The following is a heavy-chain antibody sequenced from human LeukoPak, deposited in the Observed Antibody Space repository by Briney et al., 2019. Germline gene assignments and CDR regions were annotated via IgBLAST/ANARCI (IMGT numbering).Heavy chain of an antibody. D-gene: IGHD4-17*01. V-gene: IGHV3-21*01. Sequence: GGSLRLSCAAPGFTFSSYSMNWVRQAPGKGLEWVSSISSSSSYIYYADSVKGRFTISRDNAKNSLYLQMNSLRAEDTAVYYCARDPPGGDYVFDYWGQGTLVTVSS. CDR1: GFTFSSYS. J-gene: IGHJ4*02. CDR2: ISSSSSYI. CDR3: ARDPPGGDYVFDY.